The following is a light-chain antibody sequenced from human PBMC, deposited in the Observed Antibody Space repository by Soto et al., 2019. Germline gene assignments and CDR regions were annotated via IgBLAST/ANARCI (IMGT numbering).Light chain of an antibody. CDR1: QTVRNNY. J-gene: IGKJ4*01. CDR2: DAS. V-gene: IGKV3-20*01. CDR3: QQFSSYPLT. Sequence: GLTQSPGTLSLSPGERATLSCRASQTVRNNYLAWYQQKPGQAPRLLIYDASSRATGIPDRFSGGGSGTDFTLTISRLEPDDFAVYYCQQFSSYPLTFGGGSK.